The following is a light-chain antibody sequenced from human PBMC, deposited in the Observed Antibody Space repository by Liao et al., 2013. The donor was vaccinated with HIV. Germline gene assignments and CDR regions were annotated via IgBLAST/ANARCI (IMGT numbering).Light chain of an antibody. Sequence: SYELTQPPSVSVSPGQTASITCSGDKLGDRFASWYQQKPGQSPVVVISQDIERPPGIPERFSGSNSGNTATLTISRVEAGDEADYYCQVWDTSSEQYVFGTGTKVTVL. V-gene: IGLV3-1*01. J-gene: IGLJ1*01. CDR1: KLGDRF. CDR3: QVWDTSSEQYV. CDR2: QDI.